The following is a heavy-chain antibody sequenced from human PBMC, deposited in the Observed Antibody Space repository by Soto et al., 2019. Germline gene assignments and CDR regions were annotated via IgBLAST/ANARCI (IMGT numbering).Heavy chain of an antibody. J-gene: IGHJ4*02. Sequence: QVQLQESGPGLVKPSETLSLSCTVSGDPISRYHWSWIRQTPGKGLEWIGYVHNSGSTSYNPSLKSRVTISIDTSRKQFSLRLRSVTAADTAVYYCTGDRNNRVWYKYWGQGTLVTVSS. CDR2: VHNSGST. CDR3: TGDRNNRVWYKY. V-gene: IGHV4-59*01. CDR1: GDPISRYH. D-gene: IGHD6-19*01.